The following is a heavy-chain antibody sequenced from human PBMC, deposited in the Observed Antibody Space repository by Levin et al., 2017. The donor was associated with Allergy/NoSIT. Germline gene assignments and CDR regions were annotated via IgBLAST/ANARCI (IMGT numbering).Heavy chain of an antibody. Sequence: SLKISCAASGFTFSSYGMHWVRQAPGKGLEWVAVISYDGSNKYYADSVKGRFTISRDNSKNTLYLQMNSLRAEDTAVYYCAKELGSSWSEDYYGMDVWGQGTTVTVSS. D-gene: IGHD6-13*01. CDR2: ISYDGSNK. CDR1: GFTFSSYG. J-gene: IGHJ6*02. V-gene: IGHV3-30*18. CDR3: AKELGSSWSEDYYGMDV.